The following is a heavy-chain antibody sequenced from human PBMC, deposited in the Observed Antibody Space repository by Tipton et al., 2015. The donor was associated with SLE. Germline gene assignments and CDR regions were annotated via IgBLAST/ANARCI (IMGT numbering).Heavy chain of an antibody. CDR1: GYTFTSYW. J-gene: IGHJ4*02. V-gene: IGHV5-51*03. CDR3: ATRPIESLSAHFDY. D-gene: IGHD2/OR15-2a*01. Sequence: QLVQSGAEVKKPGESLKISCKGSGYTFTSYWIAWVRQMPGKGLEWMGIIYPGDSDTRYSPSFQGQVTISADKSISTAYLQWSSLKASDAAIYYCATRPIESLSAHFDYWGQGTLVTVSS. CDR2: IYPGDSDT.